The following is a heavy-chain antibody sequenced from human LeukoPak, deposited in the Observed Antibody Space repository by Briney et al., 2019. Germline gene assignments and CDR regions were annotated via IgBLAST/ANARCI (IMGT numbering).Heavy chain of an antibody. CDR3: ASNLRELVRLSYYYYGMDV. V-gene: IGHV1-46*01. Sequence: ASVKVSCKASGYTFTSYYMHWVRQAPGQGREWMGIINPSGGSTSYAQKFQGRVTMTRDTSTSTVYMELSSLRSEDTAVYYCASNLRELVRLSYYYYGMDVWGKGTTVTVSS. D-gene: IGHD6-13*01. CDR2: INPSGGST. J-gene: IGHJ6*04. CDR1: GYTFTSYY.